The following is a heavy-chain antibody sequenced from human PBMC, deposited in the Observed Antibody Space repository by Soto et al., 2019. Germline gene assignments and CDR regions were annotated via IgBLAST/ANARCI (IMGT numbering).Heavy chain of an antibody. D-gene: IGHD2-15*01. V-gene: IGHV4-34*01. CDR2: INHSGST. J-gene: IGHJ4*02. CDR1: GGSFSGYY. Sequence: PSETLSLTCAVYGGSFSGYYWSWIRQPPGKGLEWIGEINHSGSTNYNPSLKSRVTISVDTSKNQFSLKLSSVTAADTAVYYCARGSNKDCSGGSCYLAYFDHWGQGTLVTVSS. CDR3: ARGSNKDCSGGSCYLAYFDH.